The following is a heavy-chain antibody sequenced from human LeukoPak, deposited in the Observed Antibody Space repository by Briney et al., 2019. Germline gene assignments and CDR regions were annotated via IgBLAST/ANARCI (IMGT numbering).Heavy chain of an antibody. V-gene: IGHV3-23*01. J-gene: IGHJ4*02. CDR3: AKDPNWDRGY. Sequence: PGESLRLSCATSGFTFSSYTMTWVRQAPGKGLEYVSGIGTSTGSTIYADSVKGRFTISRDNSKNTVYLQMDSLRVEDTAVYYCAKDPNWDRGYWSQGTLVTVSP. CDR1: GFTFSSYT. D-gene: IGHD3-10*01. CDR2: IGTSTGST.